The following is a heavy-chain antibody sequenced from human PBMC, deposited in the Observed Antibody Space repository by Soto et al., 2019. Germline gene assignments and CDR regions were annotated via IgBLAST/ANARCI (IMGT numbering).Heavy chain of an antibody. CDR2: INHSGST. CDR3: ARGPVAATRSPNYFDY. V-gene: IGHV4-34*01. Sequence: SETLSLTCAVYGGSFSGYYWSWIRQPPGKGLEWIGEINHSGSTNYNPSLKSRVTISVDTSKNQFSLKLSSVTAADTAVYYCARGPVAATRSPNYFDYWGQGTLVTVS. J-gene: IGHJ4*02. D-gene: IGHD2-15*01. CDR1: GGSFSGYY.